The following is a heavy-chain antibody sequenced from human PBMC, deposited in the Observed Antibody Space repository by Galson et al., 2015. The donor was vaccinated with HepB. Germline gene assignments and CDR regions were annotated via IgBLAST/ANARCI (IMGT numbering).Heavy chain of an antibody. J-gene: IGHJ4*02. V-gene: IGHV3-30-3*01. CDR2: ISFDGSLQ. CDR1: GFTFRSYG. CDR3: ARDAYCAGGNCYSGLAH. Sequence: SLRLSCAASGFTFRSYGLHWVRQTPGKGLEWVAFISFDGSLQDYADTAKSRFTVSRDNSRKISFLQMSSLRTDDTAIYYCARDAYCAGGNCYSGLAHWGQGTLVTVSS. D-gene: IGHD2-21*01.